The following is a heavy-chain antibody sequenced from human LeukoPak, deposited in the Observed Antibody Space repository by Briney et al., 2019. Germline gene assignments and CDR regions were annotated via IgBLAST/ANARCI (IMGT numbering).Heavy chain of an antibody. V-gene: IGHV1-69*13. D-gene: IGHD4-17*01. CDR3: ARGRVDYGADTIDY. CDR2: IIPIFGTA. J-gene: IGHJ4*02. CDR1: GGTFSSYA. Sequence: GASVKVSCKTSGGTFSSYAISWVRQAPGQGLEWMGGIIPIFGTANYAQKLQGRVTTTADESTSTAYMELSSLRSEDTAVYYCARGRVDYGADTIDYWGQGTLVTVSS.